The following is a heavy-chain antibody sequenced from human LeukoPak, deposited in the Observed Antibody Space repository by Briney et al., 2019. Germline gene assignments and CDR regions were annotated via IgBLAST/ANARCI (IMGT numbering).Heavy chain of an antibody. CDR2: ISSSGSPI. Sequence: PGRSLRLSRAASGFTFSSYSMNWVRQAPGKGPEWILHISSSGSPIYYADSVKGRFTISRDNAKNSLYLQMNSLRAEDTAVYYCARDRRFWELLSAPGYWGQGTLVIVSS. CDR3: ARDRRFWELLSAPGY. D-gene: IGHD3-10*01. V-gene: IGHV3-48*01. CDR1: GFTFSSYS. J-gene: IGHJ4*02.